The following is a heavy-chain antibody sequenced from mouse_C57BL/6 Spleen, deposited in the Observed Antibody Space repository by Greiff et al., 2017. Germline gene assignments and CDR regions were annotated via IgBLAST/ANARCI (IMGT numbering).Heavy chain of an antibody. D-gene: IGHD2-4*01. CDR3: ARPDYGDYYAMDY. CDR1: GFTFSDYG. Sequence: DVMLVESGGGLVKPGGSLKLSCAASGFTFSDYGMHWVRQAPEKGLEWVAYISSGSSTIYYADTVKGRFTISRDNAKNTLFLQMTSLRSEDTAMYCCARPDYGDYYAMDYWGQGTSVTVSS. V-gene: IGHV5-17*01. CDR2: ISSGSSTI. J-gene: IGHJ4*01.